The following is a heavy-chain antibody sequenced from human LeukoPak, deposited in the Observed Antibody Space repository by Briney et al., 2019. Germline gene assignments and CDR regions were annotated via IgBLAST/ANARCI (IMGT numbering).Heavy chain of an antibody. D-gene: IGHD3-22*01. CDR3: ARDAWDDSSGYYSLLEY. V-gene: IGHV3-23*01. J-gene: IGHJ4*02. CDR2: ISGSGGST. Sequence: QTGGSLRLSCAASGFTFSSYAMSWVRQAPGKGLEWVSAISGSGGSTYYADSVKGRFTISRDNSKNTLYLQMNSLRAEDTAVYYCARDAWDDSSGYYSLLEYWGQGTLVTVSS. CDR1: GFTFSSYA.